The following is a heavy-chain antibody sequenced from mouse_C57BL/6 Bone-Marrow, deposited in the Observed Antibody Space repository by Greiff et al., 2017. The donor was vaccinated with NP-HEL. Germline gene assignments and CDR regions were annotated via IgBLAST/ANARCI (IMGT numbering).Heavy chain of an antibody. J-gene: IGHJ1*03. D-gene: IGHD1-1*01. CDR1: GFTFSDYY. CDR3: ARLHGSSYYWYFDV. Sequence: EVHLVESGGGLVQPGGSLKLSCAASGFTFSDYYMYWVRQTPEKRLEWVAYISNGGGSTYYPDTVKGRFTISRDNAKNTLYLQMSRLKSEDTAMYYCARLHGSSYYWYFDVWGTGTTVTVSS. V-gene: IGHV5-12*01. CDR2: ISNGGGST.